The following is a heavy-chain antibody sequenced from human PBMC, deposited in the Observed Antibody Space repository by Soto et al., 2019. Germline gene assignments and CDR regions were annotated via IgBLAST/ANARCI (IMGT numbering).Heavy chain of an antibody. CDR3: ARRRYCGVDCYNKFYYGMDV. V-gene: IGHV1-69*02. J-gene: IGHJ6*02. D-gene: IGHD2-21*02. CDR2: IIPVLGVT. CDR1: GSTFSSYT. Sequence: QVQLVQSGAEVRKPGSSVEVSCMASGSTFSSYTVNWVRQAPGQGLEWIGRIIPVLGVTHYARRFQGRVTITADRSMKTAHIELTSLTSEDTAVYYCARRRYCGVDCYNKFYYGMDVWGQGTTVTVPS.